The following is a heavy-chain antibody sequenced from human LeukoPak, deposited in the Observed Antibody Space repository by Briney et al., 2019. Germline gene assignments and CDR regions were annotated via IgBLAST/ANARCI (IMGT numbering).Heavy chain of an antibody. D-gene: IGHD1-14*01. Sequence: GGSLRLSCAASGFTFSSYGMSWVRQAPGKGLEWVSVIYSGGSTYYADSVKGRFTISRDNSKNTLYLQMNSLRAEDTAVYYCARGSGITGDYWGQGTLVTVSS. J-gene: IGHJ4*02. CDR3: ARGSGITGDY. V-gene: IGHV3-53*01. CDR1: GFTFSSYG. CDR2: IYSGGST.